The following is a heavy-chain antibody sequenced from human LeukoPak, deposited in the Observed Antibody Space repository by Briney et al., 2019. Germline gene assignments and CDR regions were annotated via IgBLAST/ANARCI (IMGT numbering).Heavy chain of an antibody. CDR3: ARVSGYYFDY. CDR2: INHSGST. J-gene: IGHJ4*02. Sequence: SETLSLTCAVYGGSFSGYYWSWIRQPPGKGLEWIGEINHSGSTNYNPSLKSRVTISVDTSKNQFSLKLSSVTAADTAVYYCARVSGYYFDYWGQGTLVTVSS. D-gene: IGHD3-22*01. V-gene: IGHV4-34*01. CDR1: GGSFSGYY.